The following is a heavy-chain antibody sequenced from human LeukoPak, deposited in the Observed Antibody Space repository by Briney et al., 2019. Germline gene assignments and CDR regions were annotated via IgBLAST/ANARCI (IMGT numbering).Heavy chain of an antibody. D-gene: IGHD4-17*01. Sequence: PGGSLRLSCAASGFTFSSYAMHWVRQAPGKGLEWVAVISYDGSNKYYADSVKGRFTISRDNSKNTLYLQMSSLRAEDTAVYYCARYGDYRYYFDYWGQGTLVTVSS. CDR1: GFTFSSYA. V-gene: IGHV3-30*04. CDR2: ISYDGSNK. CDR3: ARYGDYRYYFDY. J-gene: IGHJ4*02.